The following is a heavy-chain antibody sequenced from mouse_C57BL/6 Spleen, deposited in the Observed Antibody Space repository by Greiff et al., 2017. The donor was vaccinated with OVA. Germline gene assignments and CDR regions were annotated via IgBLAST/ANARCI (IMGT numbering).Heavy chain of an antibody. V-gene: IGHV5-9*01. Sequence: EVKLVESGGGLVKPGGSLKLSCAASGFTFSSYTMSWVRQTPEKRLEWVATISGGGGDTYYPDSVKGRFTISRDNAKNTLYLQMSSLRSEDTALYYCARRCYDGVFAYWGQGTLVTVSA. CDR2: ISGGGGDT. D-gene: IGHD2-12*01. J-gene: IGHJ3*01. CDR3: ARRCYDGVFAY. CDR1: GFTFSSYT.